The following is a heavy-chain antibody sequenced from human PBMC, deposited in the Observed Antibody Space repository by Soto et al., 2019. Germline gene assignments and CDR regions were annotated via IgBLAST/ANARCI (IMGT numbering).Heavy chain of an antibody. V-gene: IGHV1-69*06. CDR3: AIGRRDHGSETDQADYYYACCTDV. CDR1: GGTFSSYA. CDR2: MIPIFGTA. J-gene: IGHJ6*02. Sequence: QVQLVQSGAEVKKPGSSVKLSCKASGGTFSSYAISWVRQAPAQGMQWMGGMIPIFGTANYAQKFQGRVTITTDTSTSTANMDPSSLGCADAAVYTCAIGRRDHGSETDQADYYYACCTDVWCQGSTVPVSS. D-gene: IGHD3-10*01.